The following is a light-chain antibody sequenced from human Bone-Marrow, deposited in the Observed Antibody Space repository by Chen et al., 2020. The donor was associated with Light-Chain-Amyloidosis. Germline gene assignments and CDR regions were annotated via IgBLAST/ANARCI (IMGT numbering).Light chain of an antibody. V-gene: IGLV7-46*01. CDR1: TGAVTSSRY. Sequence: QTVVTQEPSLTVSPGGTVTLTCGSSTGAVTSSRYPYWFQQKPGQAPRTLIYDTSNKHSWTPARFSGSLLGGKAALTLSGAQPEDEAEYYCWLTYSHGVVFGGGTRLTVL. CDR3: WLTYSHGVV. CDR2: DTS. J-gene: IGLJ2*01.